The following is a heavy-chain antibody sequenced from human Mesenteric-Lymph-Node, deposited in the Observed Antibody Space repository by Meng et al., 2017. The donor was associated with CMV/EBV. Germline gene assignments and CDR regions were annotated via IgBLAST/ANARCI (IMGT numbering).Heavy chain of an antibody. CDR1: GFTFSDFY. Sequence: GGSLSLSCAASGFTFSDFYLSWIRQAPGKGLEWVSYISSSGSTIYYADSVKGRFTISRDNAKNSLYLQMNSLRAEDTAVYYCARDLFQAYAFDIWGQGTMVTVSS. CDR2: ISSSGSTI. CDR3: ARDLFQAYAFDI. J-gene: IGHJ3*02. D-gene: IGHD2-21*01. V-gene: IGHV3-11*01.